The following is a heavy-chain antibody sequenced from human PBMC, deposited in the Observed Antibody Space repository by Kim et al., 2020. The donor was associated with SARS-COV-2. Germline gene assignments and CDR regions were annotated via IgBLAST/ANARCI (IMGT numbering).Heavy chain of an antibody. CDR1: GFTFSSYG. CDR2: IWYDSSAQ. CDR3: ARVSGYGLDY. J-gene: IGHJ4*02. V-gene: IGHV3-33*01. Sequence: GGSLRLSCAASGFTFSSYGMHWVRQAPGKGLEWLAVIWYDSSAQYYADSVKGRFTISRDNSKNTVFLQMNSLRPEDTGVYYCARVSGYGLDYWGQGTLVTVSS. D-gene: IGHD5-18*01.